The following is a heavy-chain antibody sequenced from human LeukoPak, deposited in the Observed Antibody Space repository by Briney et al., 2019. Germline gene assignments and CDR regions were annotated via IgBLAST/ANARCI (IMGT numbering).Heavy chain of an antibody. CDR2: IYYSGST. V-gene: IGHV4-61*10. CDR1: GGSISSSSYY. Sequence: SETLSLTCTVSGGSISSSSYYWSWIRQPAGKGLEWIGYIYYSGSTNYNPSLKSRVTISVDTSKNQFSLKLSSVTAADTAVYYCAREWVVAARNWFDPWGQGTLVTVSS. CDR3: AREWVVAARNWFDP. J-gene: IGHJ5*02. D-gene: IGHD2-15*01.